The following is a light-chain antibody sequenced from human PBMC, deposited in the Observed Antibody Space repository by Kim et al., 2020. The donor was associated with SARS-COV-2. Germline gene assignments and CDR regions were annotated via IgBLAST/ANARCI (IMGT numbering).Light chain of an antibody. V-gene: IGKV3-15*01. Sequence: SVSPGERVTLPCRASQSIYRNLAWYQQKLGHSPRLLIYAASSRAAGIPARFSASGSGTDFTLTISSLESEDCAVYYCQQYHRWPYTFGQGTKLEI. CDR2: AAS. J-gene: IGKJ2*01. CDR1: QSIYRN. CDR3: QQYHRWPYT.